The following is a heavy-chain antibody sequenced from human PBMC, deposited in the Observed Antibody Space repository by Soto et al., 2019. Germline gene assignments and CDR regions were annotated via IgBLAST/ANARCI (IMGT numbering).Heavy chain of an antibody. D-gene: IGHD4-17*01. CDR3: VRVGGYYGDYPNFDY. J-gene: IGHJ4*02. V-gene: IGHV4-59*01. CDR2: IYYTGST. Sequence: LSLTCTVSGGSISPYYWSWLRQPPGKGPEWIGYIYYTGSTKYNPSLKSRVTISVDTTKNHFSLRLSSVTAADTAVYYCVRVGGYYGDYPNFDYWGQGNMVTVSS. CDR1: GGSISPYY.